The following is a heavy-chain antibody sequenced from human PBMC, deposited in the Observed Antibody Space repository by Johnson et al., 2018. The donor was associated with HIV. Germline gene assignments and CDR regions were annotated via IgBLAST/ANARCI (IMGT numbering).Heavy chain of an antibody. CDR2: IKQDGSEK. D-gene: IGHD3-10*01. CDR3: ARDLYPFGPVQAFDI. Sequence: VQLVESGGGLVQPGGSLRLSCAASGFTFSSYWMSWVRQAPGKGLEWVANIKQDGSEKYYVDSVKGRFTISRDNSKNTLYLQMNSLRAEDTAVYYCARDLYPFGPVQAFDIRGQGTMVTVSS. V-gene: IGHV3-7*01. CDR1: GFTFSSYW. J-gene: IGHJ3*02.